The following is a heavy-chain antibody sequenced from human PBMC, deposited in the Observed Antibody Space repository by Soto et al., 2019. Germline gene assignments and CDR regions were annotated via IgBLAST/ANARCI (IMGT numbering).Heavy chain of an antibody. CDR2: ISNDGTAK. Sequence: QVQLVDSGGGVVQPGTSLRLSCAASGFTLSDFVMHLVRQAPGKGLEWVTGISNDGTAKHYADSVKGRFTISRDNSGNTLNLQIDSLTSDDTALYYCATEDSSSGHAGTSRHWGQGTLVTVTS. J-gene: IGHJ1*01. CDR1: GFTLSDFV. D-gene: IGHD4-4*01. CDR3: ATEDSSSGHAGTSRH. V-gene: IGHV3-30-3*01.